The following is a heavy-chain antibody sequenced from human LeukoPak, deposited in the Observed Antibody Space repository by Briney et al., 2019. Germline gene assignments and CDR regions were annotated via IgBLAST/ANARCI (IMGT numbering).Heavy chain of an antibody. CDR2: IYYTGNT. V-gene: IGHV4-59*01. D-gene: IGHD3-10*01. Sequence: PSETLSLTCTGSGGSISSYYWSWIRLPPGKGLEYIGHIYYTGNTNNNPSLNSRGTISVDTSKNQFSLKLSSVTAADTAVYYCARGNYGSGSYYMDVWGKGTTVTVSS. J-gene: IGHJ6*04. CDR1: GGSISSYY. CDR3: ARGNYGSGSYYMDV.